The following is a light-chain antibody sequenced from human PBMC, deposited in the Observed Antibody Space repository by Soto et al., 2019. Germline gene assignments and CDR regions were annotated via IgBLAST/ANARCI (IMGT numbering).Light chain of an antibody. CDR3: QTWDTGARVV. CDR1: SGHSSYA. CDR2: LSSDGSH. J-gene: IGLJ2*01. V-gene: IGLV4-69*01. Sequence: QLVLTQSPSASASLGASVKLTCTLSSGHSSYAIAWHQQQPEKGPRYLMKLSSDGSHSKGDGIPDRFSGSSSGAERYLTISSLRSEAEADCYCQTWDTGARVVFGGGTKLTV.